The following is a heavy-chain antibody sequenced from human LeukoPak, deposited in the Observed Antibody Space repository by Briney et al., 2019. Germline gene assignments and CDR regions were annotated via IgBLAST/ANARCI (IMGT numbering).Heavy chain of an antibody. CDR2: IYNDGST. CDR1: GFTVSTNY. D-gene: IGHD5/OR15-5a*01. J-gene: IGHJ3*02. Sequence: GGSLRLSCAASGFTVSTNYMSWVRQAPGKGLQWVSIIYNDGSTYYADSVKGRFTISRDNSKNTLSLQMNSLRAEDTAIYYCARTSVALGVYDAFDIWGQGTMVTVSS. CDR3: ARTSVALGVYDAFDI. V-gene: IGHV3-53*01.